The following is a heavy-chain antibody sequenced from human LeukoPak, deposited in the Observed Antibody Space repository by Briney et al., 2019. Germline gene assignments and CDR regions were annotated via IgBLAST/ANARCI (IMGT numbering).Heavy chain of an antibody. CDR1: GGSISDNY. Sequence: SETLSLTCTVSGGSISDNYWSWIRQPPGKGLEWIGYIYYSGTTNYNPSLKSRVTISVDTSKNQFSLKLSSVTAADTAVYYCARNPRSGYFPHYHYYGMDVWGQGTTVTVSS. CDR3: ARNPRSGYFPHYHYYGMDV. J-gene: IGHJ6*02. D-gene: IGHD3-3*01. V-gene: IGHV4-59*01. CDR2: IYYSGTT.